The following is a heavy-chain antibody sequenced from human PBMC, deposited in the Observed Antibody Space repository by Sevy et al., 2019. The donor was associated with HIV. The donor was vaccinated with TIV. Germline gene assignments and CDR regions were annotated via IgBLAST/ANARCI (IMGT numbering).Heavy chain of an antibody. Sequence: ASVKVSCKASGYTFTSYGISWVRQAPGQGLEWMGWISAYNGNTNYAQKLQGRVTMTTDTSTSTAYMELRSLRSDDTAVYYCARDGITMVQGVIITYGMDVWGQGTTVTVSS. D-gene: IGHD3-10*01. CDR2: ISAYNGNT. CDR3: ARDGITMVQGVIITYGMDV. V-gene: IGHV1-18*01. CDR1: GYTFTSYG. J-gene: IGHJ6*02.